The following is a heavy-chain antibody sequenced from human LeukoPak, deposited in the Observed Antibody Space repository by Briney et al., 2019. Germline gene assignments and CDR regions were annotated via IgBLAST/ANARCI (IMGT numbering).Heavy chain of an antibody. V-gene: IGHV3-23*01. J-gene: IGHJ4*02. Sequence: GGSLRLSCAASGFTFSSYAMNWVRQAPGKGLEWVSAISGSGGSTYYADSVKGRFTISRDNSKNTLYLQMNSLRAEDTAVYYCATRGPDNYYGSGSYSDYWGQGTLVTVSS. CDR1: GFTFSSYA. CDR2: ISGSGGST. CDR3: ATRGPDNYYGSGSYSDY. D-gene: IGHD3-10*01.